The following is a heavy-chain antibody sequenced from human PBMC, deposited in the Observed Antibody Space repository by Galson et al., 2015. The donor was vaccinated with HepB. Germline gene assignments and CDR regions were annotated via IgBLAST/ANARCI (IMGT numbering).Heavy chain of an antibody. CDR1: GFTFGTHA. J-gene: IGHJ6*02. D-gene: IGHD3-16*01. V-gene: IGHV3-30-3*01. CDR3: ARDGGLRAGAGGTFYYGTDV. Sequence: SLRLSCAASGFTFGTHAMHWVRQAPGKGLEWVTTISYDGNNKYYRDSVEGRFTISRDYSKNTLDLQMNSLRLEDTAVYYCARDGGLRAGAGGTFYYGTDVWGQGTTVTVSS. CDR2: ISYDGNNK.